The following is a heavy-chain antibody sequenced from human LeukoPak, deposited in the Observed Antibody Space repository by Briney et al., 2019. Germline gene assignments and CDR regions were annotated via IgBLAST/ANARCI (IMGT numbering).Heavy chain of an antibody. J-gene: IGHJ4*02. CDR3: ARGDDSSGYYKNSFYYFDY. V-gene: IGHV1-18*01. CDR2: ISAYNGNT. D-gene: IGHD3-22*01. Sequence: ASVKVSCKASGYTFTSYGISWVRQAPGQGLEGMGWISAYNGNTNYAQKLQGRVTMTTDTSTSTAYMELRSLRSDDTAVYYCARGDDSSGYYKNSFYYFDYWGQGTLVTVSS. CDR1: GYTFTSYG.